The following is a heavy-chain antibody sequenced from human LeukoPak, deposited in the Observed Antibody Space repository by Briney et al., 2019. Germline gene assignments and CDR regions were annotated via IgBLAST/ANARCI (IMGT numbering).Heavy chain of an antibody. CDR2: IWYDGSNK. CDR3: ARVPGHYYDSSGSYYFDY. J-gene: IGHJ4*02. CDR1: GFTLSSYG. Sequence: GGSLRLSCAASGFTLSSYGMHWVRQAPGKGLEWVAVIWYDGSNKYYADSVKGRFTISRDNSKNTLYLQMNSLRAEDTAVYYCARVPGHYYDSSGSYYFDYWGQGTLVTVSS. V-gene: IGHV3-33*01. D-gene: IGHD3-22*01.